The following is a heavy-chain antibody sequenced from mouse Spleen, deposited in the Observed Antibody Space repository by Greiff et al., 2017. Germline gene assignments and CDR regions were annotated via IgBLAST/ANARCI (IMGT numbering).Heavy chain of an antibody. J-gene: IGHJ4*01. D-gene: IGHD2-4*01. CDR1: GYTFTSYW. V-gene: IGHV1-53*01. Sequence: QVQLQQPGTELVKPGASVKLSCKASGYTFTSYWMHWVKQRPGQGLEWIGNINPSNGGTNYNEKFKSKATLTVDKSSSTAYMQLSSLTSEDSAVYYCARGVWIWDYEYYYAMDYWGQGTSVTVSS. CDR3: ARGVWIWDYEYYYAMDY. CDR2: INPSNGGT.